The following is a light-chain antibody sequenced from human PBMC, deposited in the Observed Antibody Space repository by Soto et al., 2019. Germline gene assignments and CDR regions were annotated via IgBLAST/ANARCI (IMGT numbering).Light chain of an antibody. CDR1: QSISNH. V-gene: IGKV1-39*01. J-gene: IGKJ2*01. CDR2: AAS. CDR3: QQYDIWPPYT. Sequence: DIQMTQSPSSLSASVEDRVIITCRASQSISNHLNWYQQKPGKAPKLLIFAASSLQSGVPSRFSGSRSGPDFTLTISSLQSEDFAIYYCQQYDIWPPYTFGQGTKVDIK.